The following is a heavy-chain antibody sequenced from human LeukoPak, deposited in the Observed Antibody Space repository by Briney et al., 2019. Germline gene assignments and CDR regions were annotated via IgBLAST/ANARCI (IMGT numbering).Heavy chain of an antibody. D-gene: IGHD2-21*02. J-gene: IGHJ5*02. CDR3: ARDPYCGGDCSDIGNWFVP. Sequence: ASVKVSCKASGGTFSSYAISWVRQAPGQGREWMGGIIPIFGTANYAQKFQGRVTITTDESTSTAYMELSSLRSEDTAGYYCARDPYCGGDCSDIGNWFVPWGQGTLVTVSS. CDR1: GGTFSSYA. CDR2: IIPIFGTA. V-gene: IGHV1-69*05.